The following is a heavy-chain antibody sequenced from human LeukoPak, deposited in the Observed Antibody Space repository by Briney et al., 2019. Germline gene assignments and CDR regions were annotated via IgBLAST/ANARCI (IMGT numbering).Heavy chain of an antibody. CDR2: ISYDGSNK. CDR1: GFTFSSYA. V-gene: IGHV3-30-3*01. J-gene: IGHJ1*01. CDR3: AKELSRMTGKGAYDSSGYSYFQH. Sequence: GGSLRLSCAASGFTFSSYAMSWVRQAPGKGLEWVAVISYDGSNKYYADSVKGRFTISRDNSKNTLYLQMNSLRAEDTAVYYCAKELSRMTGKGAYDSSGYSYFQHWGQGTLVTVSS. D-gene: IGHD3-22*01.